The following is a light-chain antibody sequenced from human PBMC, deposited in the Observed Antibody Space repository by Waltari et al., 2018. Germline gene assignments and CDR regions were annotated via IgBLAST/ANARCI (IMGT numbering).Light chain of an antibody. CDR3: SSYRSGSILV. CDR1: SSDVGGYNY. CDR2: EFS. V-gene: IGLV2-14*01. Sequence: QSALTQPASVSGSPGQSLTIPCTGTSSDVGGYNYVSWYQQHPGKVPKVMIYEFSNRPSGVSHRFSGSKSGNTASLTISGLQAEDEADYYCSSYRSGSILVFGGGTKVTVL. J-gene: IGLJ2*01.